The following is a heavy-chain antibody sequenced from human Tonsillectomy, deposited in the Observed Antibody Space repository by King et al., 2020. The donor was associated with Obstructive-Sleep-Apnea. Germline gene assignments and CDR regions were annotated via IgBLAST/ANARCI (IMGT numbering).Heavy chain of an antibody. CDR2: IFYSGST. Sequence: QLQESGPGLVKPPETLSLTCTVSGGSISSNSYYWGWIRQPPGKGLEWLGNIFYSGSTYYNPSLKSRVTISVDTSKNQFSLKLSSVTAADTAVYYCASGRAYITLRPNAFDIWGQGTMVTVSS. CDR1: GGSISSNSYY. J-gene: IGHJ3*02. V-gene: IGHV4-39*07. D-gene: IGHD1-14*01. CDR3: ASGRAYITLRPNAFDI.